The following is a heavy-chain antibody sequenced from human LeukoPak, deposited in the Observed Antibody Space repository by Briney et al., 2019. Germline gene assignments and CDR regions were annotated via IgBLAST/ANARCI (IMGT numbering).Heavy chain of an antibody. V-gene: IGHV4-30-2*01. Sequence: SQTLSLTCAVSGGSISSGGYSWSWIRQPPGKGLEWIGYIYHSGSTYYNPSLKSRVTISVDRPKNQFSLKLSSVTAADTAVYYCARTIYYDSSGYFDYWGQGTLVTVSS. CDR3: ARTIYYDSSGYFDY. J-gene: IGHJ4*02. CDR1: GGSISSGGYS. CDR2: IYHSGST. D-gene: IGHD3-22*01.